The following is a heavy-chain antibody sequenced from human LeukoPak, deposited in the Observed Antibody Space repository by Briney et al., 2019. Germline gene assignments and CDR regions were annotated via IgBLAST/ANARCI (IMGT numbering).Heavy chain of an antibody. Sequence: ASVKVSCKASGYTFTSYGISWVRQAPGQGLEWMGWISAYNGNTNYAQKLQGRVTMTTDTSTSTAYMELRSLRAEDTAVYYCAREVYYDSSGMDVRGQGTTVTVFS. CDR2: ISAYNGNT. CDR1: GYTFTSYG. D-gene: IGHD3-22*01. CDR3: AREVYYDSSGMDV. V-gene: IGHV1-18*01. J-gene: IGHJ6*02.